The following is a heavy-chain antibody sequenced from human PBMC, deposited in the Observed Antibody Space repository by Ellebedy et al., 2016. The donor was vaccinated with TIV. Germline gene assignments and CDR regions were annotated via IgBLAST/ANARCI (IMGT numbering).Heavy chain of an antibody. J-gene: IGHJ4*02. D-gene: IGHD1-1*01. V-gene: IGHV3-33*01. CDR2: IWYDGSNK. CDR1: GFTFSTYG. CDR3: ARNREQDWNPDY. Sequence: GGSLRLXCAASGFTFSTYGMHWVRQAPGKGLEWVAVIWYDGSNKYYADSVKGRFTISRDNSKNTLYLQMNSLRAEDTAVYYCARNREQDWNPDYWGQGTLVAVSS.